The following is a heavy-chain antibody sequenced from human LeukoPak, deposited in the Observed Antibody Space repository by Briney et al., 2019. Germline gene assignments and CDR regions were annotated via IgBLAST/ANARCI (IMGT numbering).Heavy chain of an antibody. CDR2: ISAYNGNT. Sequence: ASVKVSCKASGYTFTSYGISWVRQAPGQGLEWMAWISAYNGNTNYAQKLQGRVTMTTDTSTSTAYMEMRSLRSDDTAVYYCARGRFGVVIIHKDYFDYWGQGTLVTVSS. V-gene: IGHV1-18*01. J-gene: IGHJ4*02. D-gene: IGHD3-3*01. CDR1: GYTFTSYG. CDR3: ARGRFGVVIIHKDYFDY.